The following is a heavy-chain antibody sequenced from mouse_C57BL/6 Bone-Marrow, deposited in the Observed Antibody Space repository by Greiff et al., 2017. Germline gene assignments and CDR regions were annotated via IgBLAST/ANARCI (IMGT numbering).Heavy chain of an antibody. CDR3: AGFPPYAMDY. CDR2: IYPGDGDT. Sequence: QVQLKQSGPELVKPGASVKISCKASGYAFSSSWMNWVKQRPGKGLEWIGRIYPGDGDTNYNGKFKGKATLTADKSSSTAYMQLSSLTSEDSAVYFCAGFPPYAMDYWGQGTSVTVSS. J-gene: IGHJ4*01. CDR1: GYAFSSSW. V-gene: IGHV1-82*01.